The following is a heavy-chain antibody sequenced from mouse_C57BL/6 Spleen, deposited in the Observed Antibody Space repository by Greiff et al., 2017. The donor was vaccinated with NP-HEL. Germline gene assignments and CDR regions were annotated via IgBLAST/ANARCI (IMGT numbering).Heavy chain of an antibody. V-gene: IGHV1-80*01. J-gene: IGHJ3*01. CDR1: GYAFSSYW. CDR2: IYPGDGDT. Sequence: VKLQESGAELVKPGASVKISCKASGYAFSSYWMNWVKQRPGKGLEWIGQIYPGDGDTNYNGKFKGKSTLTADKSSSTAYMQLSSLTSEDSAVYFCARAYGSSPFAYWGQGTLVTVSA. D-gene: IGHD1-1*01. CDR3: ARAYGSSPFAY.